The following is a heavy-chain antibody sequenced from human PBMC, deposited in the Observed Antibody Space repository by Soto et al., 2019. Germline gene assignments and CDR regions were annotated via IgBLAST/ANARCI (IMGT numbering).Heavy chain of an antibody. J-gene: IGHJ5*02. CDR1: GYSISSGYY. D-gene: IGHD3-22*01. CDR2: IYHSGST. Sequence: SETLSLTCAVSGYSISSGYYWGWIRQPPGKGLEWIGSIYHSGSTYYNPSLKSRVTISVDTSKNQFSLKLSSVTAADTAVYYCARDLIVVAYNWFDPWGQGTLVTVSS. V-gene: IGHV4-38-2*02. CDR3: ARDLIVVAYNWFDP.